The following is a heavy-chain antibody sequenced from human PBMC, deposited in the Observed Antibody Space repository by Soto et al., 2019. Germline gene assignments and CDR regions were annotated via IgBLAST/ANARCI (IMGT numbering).Heavy chain of an antibody. V-gene: IGHV4-4*02. CDR3: ARAGFWNLDS. CDR2: AHHTKRA. J-gene: IGHJ4*02. CDR1: DKSISKDIW. D-gene: IGHD1-1*01. Sequence: SETLSLTCVASDKSISKDIWWNWVRQPPGQGLEWIGEAHHTKRALYNPALRRRVTVSADLFNSKIFLEVHSLGAADTAVYYCARAGFWNLDSWGQGTPVTVYS.